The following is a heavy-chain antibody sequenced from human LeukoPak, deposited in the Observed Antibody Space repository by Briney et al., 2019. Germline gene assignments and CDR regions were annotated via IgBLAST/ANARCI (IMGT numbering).Heavy chain of an antibody. CDR3: ARVRGYMDV. CDR2: IGSSGSTI. Sequence: GGSLRLSCAASGFTFSSYEMNWVRQAPGKGLEWVSYIGSSGSTIYYADSVKGRFTISRDNAKNSLYLQMNSLRAEDTAVYYCARVRGYMDVWGKGTTVTVSS. V-gene: IGHV3-48*03. J-gene: IGHJ6*03. CDR1: GFTFSSYE.